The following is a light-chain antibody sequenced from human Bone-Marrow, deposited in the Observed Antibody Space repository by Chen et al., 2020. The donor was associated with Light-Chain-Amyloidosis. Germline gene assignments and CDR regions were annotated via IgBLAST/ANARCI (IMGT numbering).Light chain of an antibody. CDR1: SSDVGCYNY. CDR2: DVS. Sequence: QSALTQPASVSGSPGQSITISCTGTSSDVGCYNYVSWYQQHPGKAPKLMIYDVSNRPSGVSNRFSVSKSGNTASLTISGLQAEDEADYYCSSYTSSSTWVFGGGTKLTVL. V-gene: IGLV2-14*01. CDR3: SSYTSSSTWV. J-gene: IGLJ3*02.